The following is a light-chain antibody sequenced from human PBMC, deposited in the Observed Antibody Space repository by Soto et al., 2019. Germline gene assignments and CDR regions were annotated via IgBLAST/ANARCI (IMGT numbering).Light chain of an antibody. J-gene: IGLJ2*01. CDR1: SSDVGGYNY. CDR3: SSYTSSSTPV. V-gene: IGLV2-14*01. Sequence: QSALTQPASVSGSPGQSITISCTGTSSDVGGYNYVSCYQQHPGKAPQLMIYDVSHRPSGVSNRSSGSTSGNTASLTISGLQAEDEADYYCSSYTSSSTPVFGGGTKLTVL. CDR2: DVS.